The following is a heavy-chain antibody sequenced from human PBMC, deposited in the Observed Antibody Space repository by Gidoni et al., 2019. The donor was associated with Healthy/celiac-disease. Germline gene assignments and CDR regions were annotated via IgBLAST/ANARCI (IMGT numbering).Heavy chain of an antibody. J-gene: IGHJ4*02. D-gene: IGHD1-20*01. Sequence: QVQLQESGPGLVKPSETLSLTCTVSGGSISSYYWSWIRQPPGKGLEWIGYIYYSGSTNYNPSHKSRVTISVDTSKNQFSLNLSSVTAADTAVYYCARGPAIITGTTKENWGQGTLVTVSS. V-gene: IGHV4-59*01. CDR3: ARGPAIITGTTKEN. CDR2: IYYSGST. CDR1: GGSISSYY.